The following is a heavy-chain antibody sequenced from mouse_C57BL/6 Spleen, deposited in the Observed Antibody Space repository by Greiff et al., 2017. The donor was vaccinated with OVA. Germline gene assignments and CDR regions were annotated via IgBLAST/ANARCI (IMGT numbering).Heavy chain of an antibody. CDR3: ARPGYSNVFAY. D-gene: IGHD2-5*01. CDR2: ISSGSSTI. J-gene: IGHJ3*01. V-gene: IGHV5-17*01. Sequence: DVKLVESGGGLVKPGGSLKLSCAASGFTFSDYGMHWVRQAPEKGLEWVAYISSGSSTIYYADTVKGRFTISRDNAKNTLFLQMTSLRSEDTAMYYCARPGYSNVFAYWGQGTLVTVSA. CDR1: GFTFSDYG.